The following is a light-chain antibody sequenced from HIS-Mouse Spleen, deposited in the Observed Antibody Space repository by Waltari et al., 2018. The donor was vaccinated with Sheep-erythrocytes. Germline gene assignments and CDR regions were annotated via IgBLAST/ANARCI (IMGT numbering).Light chain of an antibody. CDR1: SSDVGGYNY. CDR2: DVS. Sequence: QSALTQPRSVSGSPGQSVTISCTGTSSDVGGYNYVSWYQQHPGKAPTLMIYDVSKRPSGVPDRCAGSKSGNTASLTISGLQAEDEADYYCCSHAGSYNHVFATGTKVTVL. V-gene: IGLV2-11*01. J-gene: IGLJ1*01. CDR3: CSHAGSYNHV.